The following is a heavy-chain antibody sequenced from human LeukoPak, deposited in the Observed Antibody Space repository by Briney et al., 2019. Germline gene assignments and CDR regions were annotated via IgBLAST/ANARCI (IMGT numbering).Heavy chain of an antibody. Sequence: SETLSLTCTVSGGSISNSYWSWIRQPPGKGLEWIGYIYYSGSTNYNPSLKSRVTISVDTSKNQFSLKLSSVTAADTAVYYCARSGGYYYYFDYWGQGTLVTVSS. CDR2: IYYSGST. CDR1: GGSISNSY. CDR3: ARSGGYYYYFDY. D-gene: IGHD3-22*01. J-gene: IGHJ4*02. V-gene: IGHV4-59*01.